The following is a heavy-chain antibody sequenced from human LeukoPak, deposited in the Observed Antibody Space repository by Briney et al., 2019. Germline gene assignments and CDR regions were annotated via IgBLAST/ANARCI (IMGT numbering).Heavy chain of an antibody. J-gene: IGHJ5*02. Sequence: SETLSLTCTVSGGSISSYYWSWIRQPPGKGLEWIGYIYHSGSTNYKPSLKSRVTISVDTSKNQFSLKLSSVTAADTAVYYCARGGLWFGELYPVSNWFDPWGQGTLVTVSS. CDR2: IYHSGST. V-gene: IGHV4-59*12. CDR3: ARGGLWFGELYPVSNWFDP. CDR1: GGSISSYY. D-gene: IGHD3-10*01.